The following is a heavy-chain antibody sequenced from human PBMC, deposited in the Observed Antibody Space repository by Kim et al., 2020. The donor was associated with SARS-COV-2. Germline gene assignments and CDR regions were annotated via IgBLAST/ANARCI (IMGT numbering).Heavy chain of an antibody. Sequence: SVKVSCKASGGTFSSYAISWVRQAPGQGLEWMGGIIPIFGTANYAQKFQGRVTITADESTSTAYMELSSLRSEDTAVYYCARDGVGYGGNLIWLQPTYYFDYWGQGTLVTVSS. CDR3: ARDGVGYGGNLIWLQPTYYFDY. D-gene: IGHD2-21*02. CDR1: GGTFSSYA. CDR2: IIPIFGTA. J-gene: IGHJ4*02. V-gene: IGHV1-69*13.